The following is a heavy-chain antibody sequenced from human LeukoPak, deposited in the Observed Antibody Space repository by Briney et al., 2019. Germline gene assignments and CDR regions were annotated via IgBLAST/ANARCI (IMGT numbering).Heavy chain of an antibody. V-gene: IGHV4-59*01. J-gene: IGHJ5*02. CDR2: IYYSGST. Sequence: PSETLSLTCTVSGGSISSYYWSWIRQPPGKGLEWLGYIYYSGSTNYNPSLKSRVTISVDTSKNQFSLKLSSVTAADTAVYYCARSAEDDFIRNWFDPWGQGTLVTVSS. D-gene: IGHD3-3*01. CDR3: ARSAEDDFIRNWFDP. CDR1: GGSISSYY.